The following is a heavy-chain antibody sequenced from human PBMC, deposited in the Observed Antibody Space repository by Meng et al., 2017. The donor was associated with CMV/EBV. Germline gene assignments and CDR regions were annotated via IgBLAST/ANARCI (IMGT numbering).Heavy chain of an antibody. CDR3: ARQSYCSGGSCPVDY. Sequence: GSLRLSCTVSGGSISSSSYYWGWIRQPPGKGLEWIGSIYYSGSTYYSPSLKSRVTISVDTSKNQFSLKLSSVTAADTAVYYCARQSYCSGGSCPVDYWGQGTLVTVSS. V-gene: IGHV4-39*07. CDR1: GGSISSSSYY. D-gene: IGHD2-15*01. J-gene: IGHJ4*02. CDR2: IYYSGST.